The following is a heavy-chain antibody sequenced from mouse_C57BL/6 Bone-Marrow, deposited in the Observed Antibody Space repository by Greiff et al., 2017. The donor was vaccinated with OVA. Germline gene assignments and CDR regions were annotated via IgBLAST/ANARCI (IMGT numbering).Heavy chain of an antibody. CDR2: IYPGDGDT. J-gene: IGHJ2*01. CDR3: ARGFTTVVEYYFDY. D-gene: IGHD1-1*01. CDR1: GYAFSSYW. Sequence: QVHVKQSGAELVKPGASVKISCKASGYAFSSYWMNWVKQRPGKGLEWIGQIYPGDGDTNYNGKFKGKATLTADKSSSTAYMQLSSLTSEDSAVYFCARGFTTVVEYYFDYWGQGTTLTVSS. V-gene: IGHV1-80*01.